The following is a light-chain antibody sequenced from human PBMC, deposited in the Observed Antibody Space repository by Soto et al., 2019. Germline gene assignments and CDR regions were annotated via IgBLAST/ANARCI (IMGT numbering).Light chain of an antibody. CDR2: GAS. CDR1: QSVSYY. Sequence: EVVMTQSPATLSVSPGERVTLSCRASQSVSYYLAWYQQKPGQAPRLLIYGASNRATGIPDRFSGSGSGTDFTLTISRLEPEDFAVYYCQQYGSSGTFGQGSKVDIK. V-gene: IGKV3-20*01. CDR3: QQYGSSGT. J-gene: IGKJ1*01.